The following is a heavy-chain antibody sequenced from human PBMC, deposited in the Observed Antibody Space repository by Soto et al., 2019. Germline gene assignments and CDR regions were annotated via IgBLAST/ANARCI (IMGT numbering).Heavy chain of an antibody. CDR1: GYTFTSYD. CDR2: MNPNSGNT. D-gene: IGHD3-9*01. Sequence: GASVKVSCKASGYTFTSYDINWVRQATGQGLEWMGWMNPNSGNTGYAQKFQGRVTMTRSTSISTAYMELSSLRSEDTAVYYCARGPYYDILTGYSLATPYYYYYYMDVWGKGTTVTVSS. J-gene: IGHJ6*03. CDR3: ARGPYYDILTGYSLATPYYYYYYMDV. V-gene: IGHV1-8*01.